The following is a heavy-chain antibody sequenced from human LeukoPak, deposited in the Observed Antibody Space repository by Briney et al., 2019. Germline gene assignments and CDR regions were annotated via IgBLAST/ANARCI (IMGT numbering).Heavy chain of an antibody. CDR1: RGTFSSYA. CDR3: ASYGSGSYFDY. CDR2: IIPIFGTA. Sequence: SVKVSCKASRGTFSSYAISWVRQAPGQGLEWMGRIIPIFGTANYAQTFQGRVTITTDESTSTAYLELSSLRSEDPAVYYCASYGSGSYFDYWGQGTLVTVSP. J-gene: IGHJ4*02. D-gene: IGHD3-10*01. V-gene: IGHV1-69*05.